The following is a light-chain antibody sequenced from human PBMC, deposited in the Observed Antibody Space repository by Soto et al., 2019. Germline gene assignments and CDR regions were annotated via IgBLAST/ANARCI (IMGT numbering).Light chain of an antibody. J-gene: IGKJ1*01. CDR2: KAS. CDR1: QTISSW. Sequence: DIKMTQSPSALSASVGDRVTMTCRASQTISSWLAWYQQKPGKAPKLLIYKASTLKSGVPSRFSGSGSGTEFTLTISSLQPDDFATYYCQHYNSYSEAFGQGTKVDIK. V-gene: IGKV1-5*03. CDR3: QHYNSYSEA.